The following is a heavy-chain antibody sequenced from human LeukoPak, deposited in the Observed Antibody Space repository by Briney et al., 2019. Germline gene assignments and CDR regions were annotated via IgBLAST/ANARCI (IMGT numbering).Heavy chain of an antibody. CDR1: GFTFSTYS. Sequence: AGGSLRLSCAASGFTFSTYSMNWVRQAPGKGLEWVSYISSSSSTIYYADSVKGRFTISRDNAKNSLYLQMNSLRAEDTAVYYCARDSPPEYWGQGTLVTVSS. CDR3: ARDSPPEY. CDR2: ISSSSSTI. J-gene: IGHJ4*02. V-gene: IGHV3-48*01.